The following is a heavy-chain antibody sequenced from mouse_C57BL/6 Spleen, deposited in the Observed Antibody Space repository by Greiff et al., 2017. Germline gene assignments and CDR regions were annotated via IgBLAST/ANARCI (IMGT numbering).Heavy chain of an antibody. CDR1: GFTFSSYT. D-gene: IGHD1-1*01. Sequence: EVQRVESGGGLVKPGGSLKLSCAASGFTFSSYTMSWVRQTPEKRLEWVATISGGGGNTYYPDSVKGRFTISRDNAKNTLYLQMSSLRSEDTALYYCARHGSSFAYWGQGTLVTVSA. V-gene: IGHV5-9*01. CDR2: ISGGGGNT. J-gene: IGHJ3*01. CDR3: ARHGSSFAY.